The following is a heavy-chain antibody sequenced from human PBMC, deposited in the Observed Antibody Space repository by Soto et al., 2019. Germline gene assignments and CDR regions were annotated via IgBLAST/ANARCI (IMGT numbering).Heavy chain of an antibody. Sequence: EEQLVESGGGLVQPGGSLRLSCVVSGFTFAKYWMHWVRQAPGKGLVWVARIETDGTTQTYADSVEGRFTISRDNAKHTLYLHMNRLRAEDTAVYYCGRQAALWEKVDFRGHGTPVTVSP. CDR3: GRQAALWEKVDF. CDR1: GFTFAKYW. J-gene: IGHJ1*01. V-gene: IGHV3-74*02. CDR2: IETDGTTQ. D-gene: IGHD3-10*01.